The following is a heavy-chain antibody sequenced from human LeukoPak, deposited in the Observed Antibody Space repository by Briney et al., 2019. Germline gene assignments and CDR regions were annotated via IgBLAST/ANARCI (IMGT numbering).Heavy chain of an antibody. J-gene: IGHJ6*03. Sequence: PGGSLRLSCAVSGFRVSDYYMSWVRQAPGKGLEWVSAITGNGVTTYYADSVKGRFTISRGNSRNTLYLQMNSLRADDTAVYYCAKLGSSGSNYYYYMDVWGKGTTVTVSS. CDR3: AKLGSSGSNYYYYMDV. CDR1: GFRVSDYY. D-gene: IGHD6-19*01. V-gene: IGHV3-23*01. CDR2: ITGNGVTT.